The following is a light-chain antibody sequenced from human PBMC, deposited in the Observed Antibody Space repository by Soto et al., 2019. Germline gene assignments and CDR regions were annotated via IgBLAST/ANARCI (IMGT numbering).Light chain of an antibody. CDR3: QQTFTSPPT. CDR1: RSIGTL. J-gene: IGKJ2*01. CDR2: AAS. V-gene: IGKV1-39*01. Sequence: DIHMTQSPSSLSASVGDRVTITCRASRSIGTLLHWYQHKPGTAPNLLISAASNLQSGVPSRFTGSGSGTDFTLTIRSLQPGDFATYFCQQTFTSPPTFCRGTQVEIK.